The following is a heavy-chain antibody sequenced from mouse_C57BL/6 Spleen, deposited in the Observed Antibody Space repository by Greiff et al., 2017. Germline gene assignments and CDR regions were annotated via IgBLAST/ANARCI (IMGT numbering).Heavy chain of an antibody. CDR2: ISGGGGNT. CDR3: ARHPLITTVVEGYFDV. Sequence: EVKVVESGGGLVKPGGSLKLSCAASGFTFSSYTMTWVRQTPEKRLEWVATISGGGGNTDYTDSVKGRFTISRDNATNTLYLQMSILRSEDTALYYCARHPLITTVVEGYFDVWGTGTTVTVSS. J-gene: IGHJ1*03. D-gene: IGHD1-1*01. V-gene: IGHV5-9*01. CDR1: GFTFSSYT.